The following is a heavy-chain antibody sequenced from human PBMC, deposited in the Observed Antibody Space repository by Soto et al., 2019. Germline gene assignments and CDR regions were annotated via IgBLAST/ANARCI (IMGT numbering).Heavy chain of an antibody. V-gene: IGHV4-31*01. D-gene: IGHD6-13*01. J-gene: IGHJ5*02. CDR1: GASVNRGDYY. CDR2: IFSSGST. CDR3: SRGRRYTSSWYCFDP. Sequence: QVQLQESGPGLVKPSQTLSLTCTVSGASVNRGDYYWGWIRQHPGKGLGWIGYIFSSGSTNYNPSLESLLTIALDTSNNQFSLKLTSVTAADTAVYYGSRGRRYTSSWYCFDPWGQGTLLTVSS.